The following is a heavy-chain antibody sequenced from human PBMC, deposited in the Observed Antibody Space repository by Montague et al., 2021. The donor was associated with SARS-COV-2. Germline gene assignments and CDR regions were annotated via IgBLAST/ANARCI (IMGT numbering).Heavy chain of an antibody. CDR2: IYYSGST. D-gene: IGHD3-3*01. Sequence: TLSLTCTVSGGSISSGGYYWSWIRQHPGKGLEWIGYIYYSGSTYYXPSLKSRVTISVDTSKNQFSLKLSSVTAADTAVYYCARAPATIFGVVKQIDYWGQGTLVTVSS. V-gene: IGHV4-31*03. J-gene: IGHJ4*02. CDR3: ARAPATIFGVVKQIDY. CDR1: GGSISSGGYY.